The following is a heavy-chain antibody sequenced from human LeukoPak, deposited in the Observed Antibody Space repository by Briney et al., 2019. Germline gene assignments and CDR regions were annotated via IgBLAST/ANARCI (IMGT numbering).Heavy chain of an antibody. CDR2: ISAYNGNT. D-gene: IGHD5-18*01. V-gene: IGHV1-18*01. CDR3: ARDPGGYSYGWTPYYYGMDV. Sequence: GASVKVSCKASGYTFTSYGISWVRQAPGQGLEWMGWISAYNGNTNYAQKLQGRATMTTDTSTSTAYMELRSLRSDDTAVYYCARDPGGYSYGWTPYYYGMDVWGQGTTVTVSS. J-gene: IGHJ6*02. CDR1: GYTFTSYG.